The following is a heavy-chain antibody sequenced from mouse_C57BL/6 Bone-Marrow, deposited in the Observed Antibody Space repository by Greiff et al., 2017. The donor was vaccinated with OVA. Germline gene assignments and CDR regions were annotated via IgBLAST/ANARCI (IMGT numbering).Heavy chain of an antibody. J-gene: IGHJ4*01. Sequence: QVQLQQSGAELVRPGTSVKMSCKASGYTFPNYWIGWAKQRPGQGLEWIGDIYPGGGYTNYNEKFKGKATLTADKSSSTAYMQFSSLTSEDSAIYYCARSKLRYYAMDYWGQGTSVTVSS. CDR2: IYPGGGYT. D-gene: IGHD1-1*01. CDR1: GYTFPNYW. CDR3: ARSKLRYYAMDY. V-gene: IGHV1-63*01.